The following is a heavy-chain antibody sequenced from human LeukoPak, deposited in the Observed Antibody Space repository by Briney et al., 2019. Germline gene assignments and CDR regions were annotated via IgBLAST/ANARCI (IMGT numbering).Heavy chain of an antibody. CDR3: ARGLGYSYGYGIDY. Sequence: PGRSLRLSCAASGFTFSSYAMHWVRQAPGKGLGWVAIIWYDGSNKYHADSVKGRFTISRDNSKNTLYLQMNSLRAEDTALYYCARGLGYSYGYGIDYWGQGTLVTVSS. D-gene: IGHD5-18*01. CDR1: GFTFSSYA. CDR2: IWYDGSNK. J-gene: IGHJ4*02. V-gene: IGHV3-33*01.